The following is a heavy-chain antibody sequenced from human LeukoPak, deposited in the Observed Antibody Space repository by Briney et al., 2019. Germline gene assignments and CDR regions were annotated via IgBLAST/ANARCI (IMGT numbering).Heavy chain of an antibody. Sequence: SVKVSCKVSGYTLTELSMHWVRQAPGQGLEWMGGIIPIFGTANYAQKFQGRVTITADESTSTAYMELSSLRSEDTAVYYCARVQVVVAATVYYYGMDVWGQGTTVTVSS. V-gene: IGHV1-69*13. CDR3: ARVQVVVAATVYYYGMDV. D-gene: IGHD2-15*01. CDR1: GYTLTELS. J-gene: IGHJ6*02. CDR2: IIPIFGTA.